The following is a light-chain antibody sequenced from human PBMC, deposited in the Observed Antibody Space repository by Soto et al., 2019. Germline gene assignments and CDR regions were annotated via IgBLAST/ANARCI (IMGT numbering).Light chain of an antibody. CDR3: QSYDSSLSCL. V-gene: IGLV1-40*01. Sequence: QPVLTQPPSVSGAPGQRVTISCTGSSSNIGAGYDVHWYQQLPGTAPKLLIYGNSNRPSGVPDRFSGSKSGTSASLAITGLQAEDEADYYCQSYDSSLSCLFGGGTKLTVL. CDR1: SSNIGAGYD. CDR2: GNS. J-gene: IGLJ2*01.